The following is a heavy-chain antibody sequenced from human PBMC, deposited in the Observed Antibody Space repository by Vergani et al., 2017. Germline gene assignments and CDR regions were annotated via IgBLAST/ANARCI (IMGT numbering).Heavy chain of an antibody. Sequence: QVQLQESGPGLVKPSETLYLTCTVSGGSISSYYWSWIRQPPGKGLEWIGSIYYSGSTYYNPSLKSRVTISVDTSKNQFSLKLSSVTAADTAVYYCARGKKRGYSYGYGGYYFDYWGQGTLVTVSS. CDR1: GGSISSYY. J-gene: IGHJ4*02. V-gene: IGHV4-59*12. D-gene: IGHD5-18*01. CDR2: IYYSGST. CDR3: ARGKKRGYSYGYGGYYFDY.